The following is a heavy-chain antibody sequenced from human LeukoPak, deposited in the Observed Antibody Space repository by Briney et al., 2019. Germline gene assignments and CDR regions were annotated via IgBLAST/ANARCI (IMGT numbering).Heavy chain of an antibody. CDR1: GDSISGYY. J-gene: IGHJ4*02. V-gene: IGHV4-59*01. CDR3: ARERISFARRWYYFDY. Sequence: SETLSLTCTVSGDSISGYYWSWIRQPPGKGLEWIAFIHSSGTTNYNPSLKSRVTISVDTSKNQFSLKLSSVTAADTAVYYCARERISFARRWYYFDYWGQGTLVTVSS. D-gene: IGHD2-15*01. CDR2: IHSSGTT.